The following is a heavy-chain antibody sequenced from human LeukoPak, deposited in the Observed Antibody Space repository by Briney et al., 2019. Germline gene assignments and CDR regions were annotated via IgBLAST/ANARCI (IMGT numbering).Heavy chain of an antibody. CDR3: AREPVIVATTDAFDI. D-gene: IGHD5-12*01. CDR2: IIPIFGTA. V-gene: IGHV1-69*15. CDR1: GGTFSSYA. Sequence: GSSVKVSCKASGGTFSSYAISWVRQAPGQGLEWMGRIIPIFGTANYAQKFQGRVTITADESTSTAYMELSSLRSEDTAVYYCAREPVIVATTDAFDIWGQGTMVTVSS. J-gene: IGHJ3*02.